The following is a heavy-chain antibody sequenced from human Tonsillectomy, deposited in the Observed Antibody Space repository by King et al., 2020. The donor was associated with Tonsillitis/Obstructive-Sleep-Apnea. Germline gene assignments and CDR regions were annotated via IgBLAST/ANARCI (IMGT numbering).Heavy chain of an antibody. D-gene: IGHD4-17*01. CDR2: ISAYNGNT. CDR3: ARAPPGRSYMDV. J-gene: IGHJ6*03. V-gene: IGHV1-18*01. Sequence: VQLVQSGAEVKKPGASVKVSCKASGYTFTSYDISWGRQAPGQGLEWMGWISAYNGNTNYAQKIQGRVTMTTDTSTSTAYMELRSLGSDDTAVYYCARAPPGRSYMDVWGKGTTVTVSS. CDR1: GYTFTSYD.